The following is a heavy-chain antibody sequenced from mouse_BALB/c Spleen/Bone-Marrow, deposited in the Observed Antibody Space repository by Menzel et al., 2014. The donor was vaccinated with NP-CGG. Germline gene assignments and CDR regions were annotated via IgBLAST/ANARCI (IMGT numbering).Heavy chain of an antibody. V-gene: IGHV14-3*02. CDR1: GFNITDTY. Sequence: VQLQQSVAELVKPGASVKLSCTVSGFNITDTYMHWVKQRPEQGLEWIGRIDPANGNTKYDPKFQGKATITADTSANTAYLQLRRLTSEDTAVYYCARDYGRTAWFAYWGQGTLVTVSA. J-gene: IGHJ3*01. CDR3: ARDYGRTAWFAY. D-gene: IGHD1-1*01. CDR2: IDPANGNT.